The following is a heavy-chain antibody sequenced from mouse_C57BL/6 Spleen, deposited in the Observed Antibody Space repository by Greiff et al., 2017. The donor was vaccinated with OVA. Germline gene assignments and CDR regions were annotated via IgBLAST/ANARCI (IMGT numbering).Heavy chain of an antibody. CDR1: GYTFTSYT. V-gene: IGHV1-4*01. D-gene: IGHD1-3*01. Sequence: VQLQQSGAELARPGASVKMSCKASGYTFTSYTMHWVKQRPGQGLEWIGYINPSSGYTKYNQKFKDKATLTADKSSSTAYMQLSSLTSEDSAVYYCARESIYAMDYWGQGTSVTVSS. CDR3: ARESIYAMDY. J-gene: IGHJ4*01. CDR2: INPSSGYT.